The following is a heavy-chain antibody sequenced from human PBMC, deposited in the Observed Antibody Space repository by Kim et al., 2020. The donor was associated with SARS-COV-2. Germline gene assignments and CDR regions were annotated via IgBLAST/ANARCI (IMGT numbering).Heavy chain of an antibody. D-gene: IGHD3-16*02. V-gene: IGHV3-33*05. J-gene: IGHJ4*02. CDR2: ISYDGSNK. Sequence: GGSLRLSCAASGFTFSSYGMHWVRQAPGKGLEWVAVISYDGSNKYYADSVKGRFTISRDNSKNTLYLQMNSLRAEDTAVYYCARTPFTFGGVIDPLYYFDYWGQGTLVTVSS. CDR1: GFTFSSYG. CDR3: ARTPFTFGGVIDPLYYFDY.